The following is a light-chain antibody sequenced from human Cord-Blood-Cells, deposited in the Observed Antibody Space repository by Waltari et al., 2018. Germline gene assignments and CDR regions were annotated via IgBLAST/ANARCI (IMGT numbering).Light chain of an antibody. CDR3: QQYDNLPMYT. V-gene: IGKV1-33*01. CDR1: QDISNY. CDR2: DAS. Sequence: DIQMTQSPSSLSASVGDRVTITCQASQDISNYLNWYQQKPGKAPKLLIYDASNLETGVPSRCSGSGSGTDFTVTISSLQPEDIATYYCQQYDNLPMYTFGQGTKLEIK. J-gene: IGKJ2*01.